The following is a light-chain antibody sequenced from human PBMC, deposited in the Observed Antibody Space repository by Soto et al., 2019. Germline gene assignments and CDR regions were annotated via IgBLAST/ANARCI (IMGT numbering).Light chain of an antibody. CDR2: AAS. Sequence: EIVLTQSPATLSLSPGERATLSCRASQTVTSSLAWYQQKPGQAPRLLIYAASNRATGIPARFSGSGSGTDFTLTSSSLEPEDFAVYYCQQRHNWPRTFGQGTKVEVK. CDR3: QQRHNWPRT. V-gene: IGKV3-11*01. CDR1: QTVTSS. J-gene: IGKJ1*01.